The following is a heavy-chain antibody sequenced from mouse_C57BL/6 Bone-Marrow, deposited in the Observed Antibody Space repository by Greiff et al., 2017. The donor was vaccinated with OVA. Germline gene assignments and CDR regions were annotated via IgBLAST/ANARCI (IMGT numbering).Heavy chain of an antibody. CDR2: INPNNGGT. V-gene: IGHV1-26*01. CDR3: ARSGGYYFDY. J-gene: IGHJ2*01. Sequence: EVQLQQSGPELVKPGASVKISCKASGYTFTDYYMNWVKQSHGKSLEWIGDINPNNGGTSYNQKFKGKATLTVDKSSSTAYMELRSLTSEDSAVYYCARSGGYYFDYWGQGTTLTGSS. D-gene: IGHD3-1*01. CDR1: GYTFTDYY.